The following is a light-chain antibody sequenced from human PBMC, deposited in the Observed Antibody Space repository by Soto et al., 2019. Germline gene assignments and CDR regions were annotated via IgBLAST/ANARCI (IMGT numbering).Light chain of an antibody. CDR2: GAS. J-gene: IGKJ1*01. CDR1: QSVSSSY. Sequence: EIVLTQAPGTLSLAPGERGTLYCRASQSVSSSYLAWYQQKAGQAPRLLIYGASTRATGIPARFSGSGSGTEFTLTISSLQAEDSAVYYCHQYNNWPLGTFGPGTKVDIK. V-gene: IGKV3-15*01. CDR3: HQYNNWPLGT.